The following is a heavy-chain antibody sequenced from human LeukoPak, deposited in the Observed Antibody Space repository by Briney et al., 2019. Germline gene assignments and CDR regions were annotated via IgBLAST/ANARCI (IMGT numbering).Heavy chain of an antibody. CDR2: IIPIFGTA. CDR1: GGTFSSYA. D-gene: IGHD3-9*01. J-gene: IGHJ6*03. CDR3: ARDRLGDILTGYSPDYYYYYMDV. Sequence: GASVKVSCKASGGTFSSYAISWVRQAPGQGLEWMGGIIPIFGTANYAQKFQGRVTITADESTSTAYMELSSLRSEDTAVYYCARDRLGDILTGYSPDYYYYYMDVWGKGTTVTISS. V-gene: IGHV1-69*13.